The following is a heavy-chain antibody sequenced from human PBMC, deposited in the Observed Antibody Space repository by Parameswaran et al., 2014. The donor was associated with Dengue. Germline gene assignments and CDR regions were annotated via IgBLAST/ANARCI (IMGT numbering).Heavy chain of an antibody. CDR2: ISYDGSNK. J-gene: IGHJ6*02. CDR3: AKCTIDNYYYYGMDV. D-gene: IGHD3-3*01. Sequence: GLEWVAVISYDGSNKYYADSVKGRFTISRDNSKNTLYLQMNSLRAEDTAVYYCAKCTIDNYYYYGMDVWGQGTTVTVSS. V-gene: IGHV3-30*18.